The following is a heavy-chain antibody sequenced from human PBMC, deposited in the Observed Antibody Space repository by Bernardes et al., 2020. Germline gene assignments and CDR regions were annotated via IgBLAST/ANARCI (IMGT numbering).Heavy chain of an antibody. CDR3: AKTRGGYYMDV. V-gene: IGHV3-23*01. CDR2: ISGSGGST. D-gene: IGHD3-16*01. CDR1: GFIFSRYA. J-gene: IGHJ6*03. Sequence: RSLSPSGAASGFIFSRYAMSWVRPAPGKGLEWVSDISGSGGSTYYADSVKGRFTISRDNSKNTLYLQMNTLRAEDTAVYYCAKTRGGYYMDVWGKGTTVTVSS.